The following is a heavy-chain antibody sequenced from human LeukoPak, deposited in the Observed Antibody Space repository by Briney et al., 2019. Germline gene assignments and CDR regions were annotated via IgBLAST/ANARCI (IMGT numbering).Heavy chain of an antibody. CDR1: GFTFSSYA. Sequence: GSLRLSCAASGFTFSSYAMSWIRQPPGKGLEWIGEINHSGSTNYNPSLKSRVTISVDTSKNQFSLKLSSVTAADTAVYYCAREAWLRSYFDYWGQGTLVTVSS. CDR2: INHSGST. V-gene: IGHV4-34*01. J-gene: IGHJ4*02. D-gene: IGHD5-12*01. CDR3: AREAWLRSYFDY.